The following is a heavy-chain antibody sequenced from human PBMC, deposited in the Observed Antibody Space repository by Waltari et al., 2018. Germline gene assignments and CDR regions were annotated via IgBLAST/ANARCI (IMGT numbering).Heavy chain of an antibody. CDR2: IYYSGST. CDR3: ARHGGRQLAY. J-gene: IGHJ4*02. D-gene: IGHD6-13*01. CDR1: GGSISSSSYY. V-gene: IGHV4-39*01. Sequence: QLQLQESGPGLVKPSETLSLTCTVSGGSISSSSYYWGWIRQPPGKGLEWIGSIYYSGSTYCNPSLKSRVTISVDTSKNQFSLKLSSVTAADTAVYYCARHGGRQLAYWGQGTLVTVSS.